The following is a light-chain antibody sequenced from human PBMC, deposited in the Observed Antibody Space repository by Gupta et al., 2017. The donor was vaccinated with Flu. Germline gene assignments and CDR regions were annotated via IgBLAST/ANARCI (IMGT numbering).Light chain of an antibody. CDR2: SAT. Sequence: PTSERATVGDKVSNTRRASQDVGRWLAWYQQKSGKAPKLLIYSATTRQSGVPERFSGSGSGTDFTLTINGLQPEDFATYYCQQADSFPRTFGQGTKVE. CDR3: QQADSFPRT. V-gene: IGKV1-12*01. CDR1: QDVGRW. J-gene: IGKJ2*02.